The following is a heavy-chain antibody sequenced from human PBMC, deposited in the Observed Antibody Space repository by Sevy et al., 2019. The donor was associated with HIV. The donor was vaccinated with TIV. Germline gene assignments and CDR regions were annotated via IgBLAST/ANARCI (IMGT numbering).Heavy chain of an antibody. Sequence: GGSLRLSCAASGFTFSSYAMSWVRQAPGKGLEWVSAISGSGGSTYYADSVKGRFTISRDNSKNTLYLQMNCLRAEDTDVYYCAKERGITGTTPVDYWGQGTLVTVSS. D-gene: IGHD1-7*01. J-gene: IGHJ4*02. CDR1: GFTFSSYA. CDR2: ISGSGGST. CDR3: AKERGITGTTPVDY. V-gene: IGHV3-23*01.